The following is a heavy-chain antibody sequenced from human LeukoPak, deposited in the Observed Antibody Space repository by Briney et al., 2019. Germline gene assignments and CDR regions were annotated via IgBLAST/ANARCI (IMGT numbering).Heavy chain of an antibody. D-gene: IGHD3-3*01. Sequence: SETLSLTCTVSGGSISSYYWSWIPQPPGKGLEWIGYIYYSGSTNYNPSLKSRVTISVDTSKNQFSLKLSSVTAADTAVYYCASLHDFWSPFDPWGQGTLVTVSS. CDR3: ASLHDFWSPFDP. CDR1: GGSISSYY. CDR2: IYYSGST. V-gene: IGHV4-59*01. J-gene: IGHJ5*02.